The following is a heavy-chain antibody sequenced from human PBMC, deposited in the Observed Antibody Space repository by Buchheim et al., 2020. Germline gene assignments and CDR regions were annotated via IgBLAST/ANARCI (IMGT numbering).Heavy chain of an antibody. V-gene: IGHV3-30-3*01. Sequence: QVQLVESGGGVVQPGRSLRLSCAASGFTFSSYAMHWVRQAPGKGLEWVAVISYDGSNKYYADSVKGRFHISRDNYKHTLYLQMNSLRAEDTAVYYCASSPVEGGATAPFFDYWGQGTL. D-gene: IGHD1-26*01. J-gene: IGHJ4*02. CDR1: GFTFSSYA. CDR3: ASSPVEGGATAPFFDY. CDR2: ISYDGSNK.